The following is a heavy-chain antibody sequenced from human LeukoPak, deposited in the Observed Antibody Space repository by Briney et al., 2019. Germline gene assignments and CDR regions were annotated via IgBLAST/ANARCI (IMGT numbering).Heavy chain of an antibody. CDR1: GFTFSSYW. CDR2: IKQDGSEK. CDR3: ARDGRGYFDY. V-gene: IGHV3-7*01. J-gene: IGHJ4*02. Sequence: GGSLRLSCEVSGFTFSSYWMSWVRQAPGKGLEWVANIKQDGSEKYYVDSVKGRFTISRDNAKNSLYLQMNSLRAEDTAVYYCARDGRGYFDYWGQGTLVTVSS.